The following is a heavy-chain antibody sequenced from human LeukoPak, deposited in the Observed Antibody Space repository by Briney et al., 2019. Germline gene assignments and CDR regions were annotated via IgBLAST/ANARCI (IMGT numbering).Heavy chain of an antibody. CDR3: ARSGIAVAGRFDY. J-gene: IGHJ4*02. Sequence: SETLSLTCTVSGGSISSSSYYWGWIRHPPGKGLEWIGSIYYSGSTYYNPSLKSRVTISVDTSKNQFSLKLSSVTAADTAVYYCARSGIAVAGRFDYWGQGALVTVSS. V-gene: IGHV4-39*01. CDR2: IYYSGST. CDR1: GGSISSSSYY. D-gene: IGHD6-19*01.